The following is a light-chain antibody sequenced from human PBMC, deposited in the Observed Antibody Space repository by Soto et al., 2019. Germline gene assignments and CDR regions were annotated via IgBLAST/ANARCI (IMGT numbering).Light chain of an antibody. CDR3: HQTYTTPWT. J-gene: IGKJ1*01. Sequence: DIQMTQSPSSLSASLGDTVTITCRPSQIIRGLLSWYQQRPGKAPKLLVYATSTLQTAVQSSFRGSGSGAGFTLTISSLHPEDCATYYCHQTYTTPWTFGQGTKVEIK. CDR1: QIIRGL. V-gene: IGKV1-39*01. CDR2: ATS.